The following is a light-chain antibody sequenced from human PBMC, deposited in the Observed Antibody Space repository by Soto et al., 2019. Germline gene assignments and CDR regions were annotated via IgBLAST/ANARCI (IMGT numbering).Light chain of an antibody. CDR2: DAS. Sequence: ENLLTQSPGTLSLSPVERATLSFRASQSVGNNLAWYQQRPGQAPTLLISDASSRATGIPDRFSGSGSGTDFTLTISRLEPEDFALYYCQQYGPSLITFGQGTRLEIK. CDR3: QQYGPSLIT. CDR1: QSVGNN. J-gene: IGKJ5*01. V-gene: IGKV3-20*01.